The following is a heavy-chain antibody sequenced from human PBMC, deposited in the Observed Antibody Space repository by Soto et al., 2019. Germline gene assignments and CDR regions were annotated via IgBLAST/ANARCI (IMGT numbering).Heavy chain of an antibody. CDR1: GYSFTNYC. CDR2: MYPGDSDT. CDR3: ASKRTTVTTGYFDS. J-gene: IGHJ4*02. D-gene: IGHD4-4*01. V-gene: IGHV5-51*01. Sequence: PGESLKISCKSSGYSFTNYCIGWVRQIPGKGLEWMGSMYPGDSDTRYRPSFQGQVTISADKSISTAYLQWSSLKASDTAMYYCASKRTTVTTGYFDSWGEGTLVTV.